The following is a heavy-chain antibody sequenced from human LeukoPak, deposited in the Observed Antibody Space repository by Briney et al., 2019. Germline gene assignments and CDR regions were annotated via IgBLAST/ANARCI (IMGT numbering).Heavy chain of an antibody. J-gene: IGHJ4*02. CDR1: GYTFTGYY. Sequence: ASVKVSCKASGYTFTGYYMHWMRQAPGQGLEWMGWINPNSGGTNYAQKFQGWVTMTRDTSISTAYMELSRLRSDDTAVYYCARDPFSSGWTYYFDYWAQGTLVTVSS. V-gene: IGHV1-2*04. CDR3: ARDPFSSGWTYYFDY. CDR2: INPNSGGT. D-gene: IGHD6-19*01.